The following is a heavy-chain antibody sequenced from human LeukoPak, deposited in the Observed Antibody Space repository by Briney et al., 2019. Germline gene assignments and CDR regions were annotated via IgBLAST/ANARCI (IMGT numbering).Heavy chain of an antibody. J-gene: IGHJ3*02. D-gene: IGHD6-13*01. CDR2: ITPIFRTP. CDR1: GGTFSSTT. Sequence: SVKVSCKASGGTFSSTTINWVRQAPGQGLEWMGGITPIFRTPNYAQKFQGRVTITAVESMSTAYMELSSLRSEDTAVYYCARDARGAAAADDPLDIWGQGTTVTVSS. CDR3: ARDARGAAAADDPLDI. V-gene: IGHV1-69*13.